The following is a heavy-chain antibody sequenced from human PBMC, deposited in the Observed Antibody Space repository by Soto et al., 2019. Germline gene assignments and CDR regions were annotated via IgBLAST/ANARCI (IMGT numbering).Heavy chain of an antibody. CDR2: IYHSGST. J-gene: IGHJ6*04. D-gene: IGHD3-10*02. V-gene: IGHV4-4*02. Sequence: SETLSLTCAVSGGSISSSNWWSWVRQPPGKGLEWIGEIYHSGSTNYNPSLKSRVTISVDKSKNQFSLKLSSVTAADTAVYYCASVRGGYYYAMDVWGKGTTVTVSS. CDR1: GGSISSSNW. CDR3: ASVRGGYYYAMDV.